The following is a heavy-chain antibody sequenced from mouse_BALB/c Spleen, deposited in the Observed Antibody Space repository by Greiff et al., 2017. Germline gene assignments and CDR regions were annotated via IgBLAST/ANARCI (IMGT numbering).Heavy chain of an antibody. CDR3: ARHTCDYDDTRFAY. CDR1: GFTFSSYA. CDR2: ISSGGSST. Sequence: EVKLVESGGGLVKPGGSLKLSCAASGFTFSSYAMSWVRQTPEKRLEWVATISSGGSSTYYPDRVKGRFAIYRDNAKNTLYLQMSSLKSEDTAMYDSARHTCDYDDTRFAYWGQGTLVTVSA. D-gene: IGHD2-4*01. V-gene: IGHV5-9-3*01. J-gene: IGHJ3*01.